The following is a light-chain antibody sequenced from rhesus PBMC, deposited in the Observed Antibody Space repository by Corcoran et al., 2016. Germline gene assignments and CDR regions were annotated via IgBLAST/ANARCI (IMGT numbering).Light chain of an antibody. CDR3: QQCTSSPPT. V-gene: IGKV1-22*01. CDR2: KAS. J-gene: IGKJ1*01. Sequence: DIQMTQSPSSLSASVGDTVTITCRASQSVSNSLAWYQQKPGRAPKLLIYKASSLQSGVPSRFSGSGSGADFTLTISSLQSEDFATYYCQQCTSSPPTFGQGAKVEIK. CDR1: QSVSNS.